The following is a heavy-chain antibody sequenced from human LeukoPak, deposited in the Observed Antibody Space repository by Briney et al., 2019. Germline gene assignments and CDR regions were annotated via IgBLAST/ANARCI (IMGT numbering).Heavy chain of an antibody. CDR2: IYTSGST. CDR3: ARGPYCSSTSCYKYYYYGIDV. CDR1: GGSISSYY. J-gene: IGHJ6*02. V-gene: IGHV4-4*07. Sequence: SETLSLTCTVSGGSISSYYWSWIRQPAGKGLEWIGRIYTSGSTNYNPSLKSRVTMSVDTSKNQFSLKLSSVTAADTAVYYCARGPYCSSTSCYKYYYYGIDVWGQGTTVTVSS. D-gene: IGHD2-2*02.